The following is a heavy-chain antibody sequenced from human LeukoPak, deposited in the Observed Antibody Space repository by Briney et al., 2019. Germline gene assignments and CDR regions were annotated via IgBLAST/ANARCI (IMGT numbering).Heavy chain of an antibody. V-gene: IGHV3-7*03. CDR1: GFTFSNFW. Sequence: TGGSLRLSCAASGFTFSNFWMSWVRQAPGKGLEWVANIKVDGSEKYYVDSVKGRFTISRDNAENSLYLQMNSLRAEDTAVYYCARKTGTTGEAFDCWGQGTQVTVSS. CDR2: IKVDGSEK. D-gene: IGHD1-1*01. J-gene: IGHJ4*02. CDR3: ARKTGTTGEAFDC.